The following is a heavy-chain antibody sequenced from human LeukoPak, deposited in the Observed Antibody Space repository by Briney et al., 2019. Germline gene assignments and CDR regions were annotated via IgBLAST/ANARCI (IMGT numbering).Heavy chain of an antibody. J-gene: IGHJ4*02. Sequence: PGGSLRLSCAASGFTFSSYWMHWVRQAPGKGLVWVSRINSDGSSTSYADSVKGRFTISRDNAKNTLYLQMNSLRAEDTAVYYCARDRYDYVWGSYWAGFDNWGQGTLVTVFS. CDR1: GFTFSSYW. CDR3: ARDRYDYVWGSYWAGFDN. V-gene: IGHV3-74*01. D-gene: IGHD3-16*01. CDR2: INSDGSST.